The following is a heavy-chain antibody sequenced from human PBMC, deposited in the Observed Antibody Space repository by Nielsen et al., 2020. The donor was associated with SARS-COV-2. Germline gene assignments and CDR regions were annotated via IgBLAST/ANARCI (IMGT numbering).Heavy chain of an antibody. CDR1: GFTFRRSA. D-gene: IGHD3-22*01. CDR2: ISSSSSTI. V-gene: IGHV3-48*02. Sequence: GESLKISCAASGFTFRRSAMNWVRQAPGKGLEWVSYISSSSSTIYYADSVKGRFTISRDNAKNSLYLQMNSLRDEDTAVYYCARDYGGYSGYWGQGTLVTVSS. J-gene: IGHJ4*02. CDR3: ARDYGGYSGY.